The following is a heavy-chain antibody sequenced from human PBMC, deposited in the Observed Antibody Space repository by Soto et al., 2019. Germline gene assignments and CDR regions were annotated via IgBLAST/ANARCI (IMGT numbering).Heavy chain of an antibody. J-gene: IGHJ5*02. Sequence: GGSLRLSCAASGFTFSSYSMNWVRQAPGKGLEWVSYISSSSTIYYADSVKGRFTISRDNAKNSLYLQMNSLRDEDTAVYYCARDPPAVVRGVNWFDPWGQGTLVTVSS. CDR2: ISSSSTI. D-gene: IGHD3-10*01. CDR3: ARDPPAVVRGVNWFDP. CDR1: GFTFSSYS. V-gene: IGHV3-48*02.